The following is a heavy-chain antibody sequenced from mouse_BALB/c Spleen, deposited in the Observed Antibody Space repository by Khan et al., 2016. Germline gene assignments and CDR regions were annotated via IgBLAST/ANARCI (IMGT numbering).Heavy chain of an antibody. Sequence: MQLEESGPELVKPGASVKISCKTSGYTFTDYTMHWVKQSHGKSLEWIGNFNPNSVGTDYNHTFKGKATLTVDKASSTAYMELRSLTSEDSAVYYCARGWFPYWGQGTLVTVSA. J-gene: IGHJ3*01. V-gene: IGHV1-18*01. CDR3: ARGWFPY. CDR1: GYTFTDYT. CDR2: FNPNSVGT.